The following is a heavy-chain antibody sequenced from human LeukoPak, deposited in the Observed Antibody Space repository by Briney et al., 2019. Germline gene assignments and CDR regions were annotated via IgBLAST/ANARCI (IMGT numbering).Heavy chain of an antibody. CDR2: INPSTAGT. J-gene: IGHJ4*02. D-gene: IGHD3-3*01. CDR1: GYTFTGYD. V-gene: IGHV1-2*02. CDR3: SRGSYRRSGLDD. Sequence: ASVKVSCKASGYTFTGYDMHWVRQAPGQGLEWMGWINPSTAGTNYAQKFQGRVTMARDTSITTAYMELDRLTSDDPALYYWSRGSYRRSGLDDWGQGALVTVSS.